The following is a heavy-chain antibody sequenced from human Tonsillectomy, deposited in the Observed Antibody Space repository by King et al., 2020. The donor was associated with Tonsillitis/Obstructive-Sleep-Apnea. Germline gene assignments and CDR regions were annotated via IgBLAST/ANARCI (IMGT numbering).Heavy chain of an antibody. CDR3: ARIPRHTATTFDC. V-gene: IGHV2-26*01. Sequence: LKESGPVLVKPTETLTLTCTVSGFSLSNARMGVSWIRQPPGKALEWLAHIFSNDEKSYSTSLKSMLTIHNDTSQSQVVRTITNMDPVDTATYYCARIPRHTATTFDCWGQGTLVTVSS. J-gene: IGHJ4*02. D-gene: IGHD5-18*01. CDR1: GFSLSNARMG. CDR2: IFSNDEK.